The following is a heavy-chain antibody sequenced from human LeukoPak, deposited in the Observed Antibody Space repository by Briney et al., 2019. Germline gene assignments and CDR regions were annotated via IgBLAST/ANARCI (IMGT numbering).Heavy chain of an antibody. V-gene: IGHV6-1*01. CDR3: ARVRRTTAGLWDSSGYYHPFDY. CDR2: TYYRSKWCN. CDR1: GDNFSSNSAA. J-gene: IGHJ4*02. D-gene: IGHD3-22*01. Sequence: SQTLSLTCAISGDNFSSNSAAWNWIRQSPSRGLEWLGRTYYRSKWCNDYAVSVKSRITINPDTSKNQFSLQLNSVTPEDTAVYYCARVRRTTAGLWDSSGYYHPFDYWGQGTLVTVSS.